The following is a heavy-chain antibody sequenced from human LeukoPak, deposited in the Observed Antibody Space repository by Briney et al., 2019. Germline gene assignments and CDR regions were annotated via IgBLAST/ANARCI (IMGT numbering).Heavy chain of an antibody. J-gene: IGHJ1*01. CDR2: IDPSDSYI. D-gene: IGHD2/OR15-2a*01. V-gene: IGHV5-10-1*01. Sequence: GESLKISCKGSGYSFTSFWINWVRTLPGKGLEWMGTIDPSDSYITYSPSFQGHVTLSADKSISTAYLQWNSLKASDTAMYYCTFVAPGRAEYFQHWGQGTLVTVSS. CDR1: GYSFTSFW. CDR3: TFVAPGRAEYFQH.